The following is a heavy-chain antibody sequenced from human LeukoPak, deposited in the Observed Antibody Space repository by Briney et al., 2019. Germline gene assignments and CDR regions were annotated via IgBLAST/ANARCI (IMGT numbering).Heavy chain of an antibody. J-gene: IGHJ4*02. Sequence: GGSLRLSCAASGFTFSSYAMSWVRQVPGKGLEWVSAISGSGGSTYYADSVKGRFTISRDNSKNTLYLQMNSLRADDTAVYYCAKSTSTSWYYFDYWGQGTLVTVSS. CDR2: ISGSGGST. D-gene: IGHD6-13*01. CDR3: AKSTSTSWYYFDY. V-gene: IGHV3-23*01. CDR1: GFTFSSYA.